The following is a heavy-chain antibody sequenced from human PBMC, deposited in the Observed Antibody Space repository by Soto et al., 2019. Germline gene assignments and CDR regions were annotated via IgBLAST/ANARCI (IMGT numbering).Heavy chain of an antibody. V-gene: IGHV4-34*01. CDR3: ARGVKYYYGSGSYYNPVGFDY. J-gene: IGHJ4*02. D-gene: IGHD3-10*01. CDR1: GGSFSGYY. Sequence: SETLSLTCAVYGGSFSGYYLSWIRQPPGKGLEWIGEINHSGSTNYNPSLKSRVTISVDTSKNQFPLKLSSVTAADTAVYYCARGVKYYYGSGSYYNPVGFDYWGQGTLVTVSS. CDR2: INHSGST.